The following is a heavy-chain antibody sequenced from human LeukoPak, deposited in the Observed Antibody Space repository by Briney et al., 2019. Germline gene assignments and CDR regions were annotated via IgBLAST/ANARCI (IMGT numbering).Heavy chain of an antibody. CDR3: AYDSGNRTGS. D-gene: IGHD3-10*01. CDR2: INHSGST. Sequence: KSSEPLSHTCAVYGGSFSGYYWSWIRQPPGRGLEWIGEINHSGSTNYNPSLKSRVTISVDTSKNQFSLKLSSVTAADTAVYYCAYDSGNRTGSWGQGTLVTVSS. V-gene: IGHV4-34*01. J-gene: IGHJ4*02. CDR1: GGSFSGYY.